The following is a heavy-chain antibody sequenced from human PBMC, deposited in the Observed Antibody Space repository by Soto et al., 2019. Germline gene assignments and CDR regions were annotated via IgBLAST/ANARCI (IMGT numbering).Heavy chain of an antibody. J-gene: IGHJ6*02. CDR2: IIPIFGTA. D-gene: IGHD3-3*01. CDR3: ARATDKLITIYYGMDV. V-gene: IGHV1-69*05. Sequence: SVKVSCKASGGTFSSYAISWVRQAPGQGLEWMGGIIPIFGTANYAQKFQVRAIITRDTSARTAYMELSSLRSEDTAVYYCARATDKLITIYYGMDVWGQGTTVTVSS. CDR1: GGTFSSYA.